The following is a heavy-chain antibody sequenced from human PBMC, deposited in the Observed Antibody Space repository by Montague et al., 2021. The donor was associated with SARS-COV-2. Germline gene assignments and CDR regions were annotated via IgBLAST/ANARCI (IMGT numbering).Heavy chain of an antibody. V-gene: IGHV5-10-1*01. D-gene: IGHD6-13*01. J-gene: IGHJ4*02. CDR1: GYSFTSYW. Sequence: QSGAEVKKPGESLRISCKGSGYSFTSYWISWVRQVPGKGLEWMGRIDPSDSYTNYSPSFQGHVTISADKSISTAYLQWISLKASDTAMYYCARRSYSSSWYDYWGQGTLITVSS. CDR3: ARRSYSSSWYDY. CDR2: IDPSDSYT.